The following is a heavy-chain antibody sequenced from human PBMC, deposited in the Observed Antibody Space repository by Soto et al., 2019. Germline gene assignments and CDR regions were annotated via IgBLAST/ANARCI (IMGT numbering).Heavy chain of an antibody. V-gene: IGHV3-30*18. Sequence: QVQLVESGGGVVQPGRSVRLSCAASGFTFSSLGMHWVRQAPGKGLEWVAIISYDGSNRYYGDSVKGRITISRDNSKNTVYLEMNSLRVEDTAVYYCAKGGVPAGMPGYYYMDVWGKGIAVNISS. CDR2: ISYDGSNR. J-gene: IGHJ6*03. CDR3: AKGGVPAGMPGYYYMDV. CDR1: GFTFSSLG. D-gene: IGHD2-2*01.